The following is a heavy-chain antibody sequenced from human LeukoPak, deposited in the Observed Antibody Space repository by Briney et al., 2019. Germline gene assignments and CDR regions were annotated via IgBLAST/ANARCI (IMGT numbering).Heavy chain of an antibody. D-gene: IGHD3-22*01. J-gene: IGHJ4*02. CDR2: INHSGST. CDR3: ARAAYYYDSSGYYSTALYFDY. Sequence: SETLSLTCAVYGGSFSGYYWSWIRQPPGKGLKWIGEINHSGSTNYNPSLKSRVTISVDTSKNQFSLKLSSVTAADTAVYYCARAAYYYDSSGYYSTALYFDYWGQGTLVTVSS. CDR1: GGSFSGYY. V-gene: IGHV4-34*01.